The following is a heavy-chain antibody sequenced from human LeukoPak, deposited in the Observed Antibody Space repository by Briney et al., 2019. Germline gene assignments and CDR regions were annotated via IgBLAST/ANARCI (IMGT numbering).Heavy chain of an antibody. D-gene: IGHD6-6*01. CDR3: ARGVVESSRSFDY. CDR1: GGSFSGYY. J-gene: IGHJ4*02. Sequence: PSETLSLTCAVYGGSFSGYYWSWIRQPPGKGLEWIGEINHSGSTNYNPSLKSRVTISVDTSKNQFSLKLSSVTAADTAVYYCARGVVESSRSFDYWGQGTLVTVSS. CDR2: INHSGST. V-gene: IGHV4-34*01.